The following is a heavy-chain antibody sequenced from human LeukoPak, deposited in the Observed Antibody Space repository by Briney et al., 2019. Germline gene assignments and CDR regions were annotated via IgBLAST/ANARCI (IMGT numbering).Heavy chain of an antibody. CDR1: GFSFNTFA. Sequence: GGSLRLSCVASGFSFNTFALTWVRQAPGKGLEWVSTISDYPHYADSVRGRFTISRDNSRKTVVLQMNSLTPEDAATYYCTKDSQGSYDGFWYGTYGMDVWGQGTTVTVSS. D-gene: IGHD3-16*01. CDR2: ISDYP. CDR3: TKDSQGSYDGFWYGTYGMDV. J-gene: IGHJ6*02. V-gene: IGHV3-23*05.